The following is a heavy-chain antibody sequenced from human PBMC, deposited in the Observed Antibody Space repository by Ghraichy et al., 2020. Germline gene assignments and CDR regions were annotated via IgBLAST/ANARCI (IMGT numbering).Heavy chain of an antibody. V-gene: IGHV3-23*01. D-gene: IGHD5-18*01. CDR3: AKDRVYTYGYSPLAGFDI. J-gene: IGHJ3*02. Sequence: GESLNISCVASGFSFSGYAMTWVRQAPGKGLEWVSYISGSGHTTYYSDSVKGRFTISRDNAKNTVYLQMNSLTAEDTARYYCAKDRVYTYGYSPLAGFDIWGHATMVTVSS. CDR1: GFSFSGYA. CDR2: ISGSGHTT.